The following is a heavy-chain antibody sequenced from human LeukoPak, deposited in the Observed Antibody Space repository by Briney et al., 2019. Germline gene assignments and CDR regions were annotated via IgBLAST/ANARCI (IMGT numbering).Heavy chain of an antibody. Sequence: GGSLRLSFAASGFTFSASALHWVRQASGKGLEGVGRIRSTANGYATAYAASVKGRFTISRDNSKNTLYLQMNSLRAEDTAVYYCAKDPANTGEQDYWGQGTLVTVSS. V-gene: IGHV3-73*01. J-gene: IGHJ4*02. CDR3: AKDPANTGEQDY. CDR2: IRSTANGYAT. CDR1: GFTFSASA. D-gene: IGHD1/OR15-1a*01.